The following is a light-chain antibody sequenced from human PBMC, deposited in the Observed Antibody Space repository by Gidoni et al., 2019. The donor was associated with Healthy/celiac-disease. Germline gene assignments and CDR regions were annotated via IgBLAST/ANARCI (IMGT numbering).Light chain of an antibody. J-gene: IGKJ5*01. CDR2: LGS. Sequence: DIVITPSPLSLPVTPGEPASISCRSSQSLLHSNGYNYLDWYLQKPGQSPQLLIYLGSNRASGVPDRFSGSGSGTDFTLKISRVEAEDVGVYYCMQALQTPPTFGQGTRLEIK. CDR3: MQALQTPPT. CDR1: QSLLHSNGYNY. V-gene: IGKV2-28*01.